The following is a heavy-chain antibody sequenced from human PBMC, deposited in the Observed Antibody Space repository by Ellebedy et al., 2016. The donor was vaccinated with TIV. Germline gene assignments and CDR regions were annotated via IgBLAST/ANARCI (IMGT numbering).Heavy chain of an antibody. J-gene: IGHJ6*02. CDR2: VYFSGST. D-gene: IGHD2-15*01. CDR1: GASISGYY. V-gene: IGHV4-59*12. CDR3: ARVFYGSGGGCPNSDYGLDV. Sequence: MPSETLSLTCTVSGASISGYYWSWIRQPPGKGLELIGYVYFSGSTIYNPSLKSRVSLSVDAYKNQFSLRLRSVTAADTAVYYCARVFYGSGGGCPNSDYGLDVWGQGTTVTVSS.